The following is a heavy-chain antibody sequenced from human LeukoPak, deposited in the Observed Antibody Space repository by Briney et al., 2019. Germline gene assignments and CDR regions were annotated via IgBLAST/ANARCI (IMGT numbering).Heavy chain of an antibody. V-gene: IGHV3-53*01. Sequence: GGSLRLSCAASGFTVSTDYMSWVRQAPGKGLEWVSVIYTGGNTYYADSVKGRFTISRDNSKNTLYLQMNSLRAEDTAVYYCARDGLVQYFDYWGQGTLVTVSS. D-gene: IGHD3-3*01. CDR3: ARDGLVQYFDY. J-gene: IGHJ4*02. CDR1: GFTVSTDY. CDR2: IYTGGNT.